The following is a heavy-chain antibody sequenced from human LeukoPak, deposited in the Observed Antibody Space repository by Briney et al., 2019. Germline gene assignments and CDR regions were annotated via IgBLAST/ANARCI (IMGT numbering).Heavy chain of an antibody. V-gene: IGHV3-7*02. CDR1: GFTFSSYW. D-gene: IGHD3-3*01. Sequence: GGSLRLSCAASGFTFSSYWMSWVRQAPGKGLEWVANIKQDGSKEYYVDSVKGRFTISRDNAKNSLYLQMNSLRADDTAVYYCAKWSGNRPLYYFDYWGQGTLVTVSS. J-gene: IGHJ4*02. CDR2: IKQDGSKE. CDR3: AKWSGNRPLYYFDY.